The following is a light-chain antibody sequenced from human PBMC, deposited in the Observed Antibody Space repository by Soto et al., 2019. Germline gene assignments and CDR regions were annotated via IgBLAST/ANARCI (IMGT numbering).Light chain of an antibody. CDR2: DVS. V-gene: IGKV3-20*01. J-gene: IGKJ3*01. CDR1: QSVTSKF. Sequence: EIVLTQSPRTLSLSAGDRVTLSCRASQSVTSKFFAWYQQKPGQAPRLLIYDVSTRVTGVPDRFSGSGSGTDFTLTISRLEPEDFAVYYCQQYGISPPFPFGPGTKVDIK. CDR3: QQYGISPPFP.